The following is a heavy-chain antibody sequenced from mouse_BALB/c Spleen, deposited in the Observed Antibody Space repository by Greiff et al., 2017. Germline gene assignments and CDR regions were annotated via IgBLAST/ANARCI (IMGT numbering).Heavy chain of an antibody. CDR3: ARSGYYGSGAMDY. CDR2: ISSGSSTI. V-gene: IGHV5-17*02. Sequence: EVKVVESGGGLVQPGGSRKLSCAASGFTFSSFGMHWVRQAPEKGLEWVAYISSGSSTIYYADTVKGRFTISRDNPKNTLFLQMTSLRSEDTAMYYCARSGYYGSGAMDYWGQGTSVTVSS. CDR1: GFTFSSFG. D-gene: IGHD1-1*01. J-gene: IGHJ4*01.